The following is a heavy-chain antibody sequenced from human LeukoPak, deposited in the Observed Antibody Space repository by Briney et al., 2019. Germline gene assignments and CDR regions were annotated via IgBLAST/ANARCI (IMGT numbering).Heavy chain of an antibody. Sequence: SETLSLTCTVSGGSISSYYWSWIRQPPGKGLEWIGEINHSGSTNYNPSLKSRVTISVDTSKNQFSLKLSSVTAADTAVYYCARVYVGYWGQGTLVTVSS. V-gene: IGHV4-34*01. CDR3: ARVYVGY. CDR2: INHSGST. D-gene: IGHD2/OR15-2a*01. CDR1: GGSISSYY. J-gene: IGHJ4*02.